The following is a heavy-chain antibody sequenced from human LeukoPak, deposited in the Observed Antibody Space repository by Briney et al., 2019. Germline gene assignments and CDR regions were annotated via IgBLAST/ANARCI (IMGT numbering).Heavy chain of an antibody. CDR3: ASSTPYSSSWYYFDY. Sequence: PSETLSLTCTVSGGSISSYYWSWIRQPPGKGLEWIGYIYYSGSTNYNPSLKSRVTISVDTSKNQFSLKLSSVTAADTAVYYCASSTPYSSSWYYFDYWGQGTLVTVSS. CDR2: IYYSGST. V-gene: IGHV4-59*08. D-gene: IGHD6-13*01. CDR1: GGSISSYY. J-gene: IGHJ4*02.